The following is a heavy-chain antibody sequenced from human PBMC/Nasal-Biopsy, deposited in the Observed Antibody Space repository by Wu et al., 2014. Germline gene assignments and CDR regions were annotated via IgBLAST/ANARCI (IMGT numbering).Heavy chain of an antibody. D-gene: IGHD3-9*01. V-gene: IGHV3-33*06. CDR1: GFTFSSYG. CDR3: AKDLWPKHLTPYPFEY. Sequence: LRLSCAASGFTFSSYGMHWVRQAPGKGLEWVAVIWSDGSKTYHADSVKGRFTISRDNSKNTLYLQMNSLRADDTAVYYCAKDLWPKHLTPYPFEYWGQGTLVTVSS. J-gene: IGHJ4*02. CDR2: IWSDGSKT.